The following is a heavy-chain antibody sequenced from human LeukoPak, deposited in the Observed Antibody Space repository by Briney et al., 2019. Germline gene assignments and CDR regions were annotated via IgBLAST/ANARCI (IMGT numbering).Heavy chain of an antibody. D-gene: IGHD6-13*01. CDR2: INHSGST. CDR1: GGSFSGYY. Sequence: SETLSLTCAVYGGSFSGYYWSWIRQPPGKGLEWIGEINHSGSTSYNPSLKSRVTISVDTSKNQFSLKLSSVTAADTAVYYCARGAIAAAGSNWFGPWGQGTLVTVSS. J-gene: IGHJ5*02. CDR3: ARGAIAAAGSNWFGP. V-gene: IGHV4-34*01.